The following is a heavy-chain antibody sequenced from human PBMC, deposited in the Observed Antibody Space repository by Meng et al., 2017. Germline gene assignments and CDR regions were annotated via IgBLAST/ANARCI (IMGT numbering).Heavy chain of an antibody. CDR2: INPNSGGT. D-gene: IGHD2-15*01. CDR3: ARDYREYCSGGSCYYFDY. Sequence: GQPGECGADAKKPGASGKVSCKASGYTFTGYYMHWVRQAPGQGLEWMGRINPNSGGTNYAQKFQGRVTMTRDTSISTAYMELSRLSSDDTAVYYCARDYREYCSGGSCYYFDYWGQGTLVTVSS. CDR1: GYTFTGYY. J-gene: IGHJ4*02. V-gene: IGHV1-2*06.